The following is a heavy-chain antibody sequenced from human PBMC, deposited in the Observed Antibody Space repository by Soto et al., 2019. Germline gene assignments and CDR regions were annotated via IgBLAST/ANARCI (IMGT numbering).Heavy chain of an antibody. Sequence: SETLSLTCTVSGGSISSSSYYWGGIRQPPGKGLEWIGSIYYSGSTYYNPSLKSRVTISVDTSKNQFSLKLSSVTAADTAVYYCARHPPAISISDHWGQGTLVTVSS. CDR2: IYYSGST. D-gene: IGHD3-3*01. J-gene: IGHJ4*02. CDR1: GGSISSSSYY. V-gene: IGHV4-39*01. CDR3: ARHPPAISISDH.